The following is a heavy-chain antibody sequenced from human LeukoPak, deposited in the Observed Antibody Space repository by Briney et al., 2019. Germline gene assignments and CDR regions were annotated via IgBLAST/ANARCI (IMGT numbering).Heavy chain of an antibody. Sequence: PSDTLSLPCTVSGYSISRVYYWGWLRQPPGKGLEWIGSIYHSGSTYYNPSLKSRLTISADTSKNQFSLRLSSVTAADTAVYYCVRVDNGGNYFDYWGQGTLVTVSS. J-gene: IGHJ4*02. CDR3: VRVDNGGNYFDY. CDR1: GYSISRVYY. CDR2: IYHSGST. V-gene: IGHV4-38-2*02. D-gene: IGHD4-23*01.